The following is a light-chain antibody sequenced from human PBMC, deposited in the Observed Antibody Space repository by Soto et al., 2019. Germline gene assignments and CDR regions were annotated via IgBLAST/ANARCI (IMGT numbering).Light chain of an antibody. CDR2: DNN. Sequence: QSVLTQPPSVSAAPGQKVTISCSGSSSNIGNNYVSWYQQIPGTAPKLLISDNNKRPSWIPDRFSGSKSGTSSTLGITGLQTGDEADYYCGTWDSSLSVVFGGGTKLTVL. CDR3: GTWDSSLSVV. CDR1: SSNIGNNY. V-gene: IGLV1-51*01. J-gene: IGLJ2*01.